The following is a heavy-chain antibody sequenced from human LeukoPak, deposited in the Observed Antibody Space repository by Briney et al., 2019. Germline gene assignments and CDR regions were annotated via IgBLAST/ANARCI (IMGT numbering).Heavy chain of an antibody. CDR2: ISHRGTT. CDR3: ARGFEGVAGWFDP. CDR1: VGSITGYY. V-gene: IGHV4-59*01. J-gene: IGHJ5*02. Sequence: PPETLSLTCTVSVGSITGYYWSCIPHPPGKAPEWIGYISHRGTTKYNLSLKSRVTMSVDTSKDQFSLRLNSVIAADTAMYYCARGFEGVAGWFDPWGQGALVTVSS. D-gene: IGHD3-16*01.